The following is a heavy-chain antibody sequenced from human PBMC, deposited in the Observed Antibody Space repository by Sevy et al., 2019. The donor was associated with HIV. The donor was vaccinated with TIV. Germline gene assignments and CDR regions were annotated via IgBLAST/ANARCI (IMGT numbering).Heavy chain of an antibody. D-gene: IGHD3-22*01. CDR1: GYTLNKLS. Sequence: ASVKVSCKVSGYTLNKLSMHWVRQAPGKGLEWMGSVDPEDGETFYAQKFQGRVTMTEDTSTDTAYMELSSLRSEDTAVYYCAATKDYYESSGPPFDYWGQGTLVTVSS. CDR3: AATKDYYESSGPPFDY. V-gene: IGHV1-24*01. CDR2: VDPEDGET. J-gene: IGHJ4*02.